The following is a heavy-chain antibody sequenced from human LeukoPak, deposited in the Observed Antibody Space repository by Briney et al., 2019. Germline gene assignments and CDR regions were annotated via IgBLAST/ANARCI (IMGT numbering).Heavy chain of an antibody. CDR1: GFPVNKYE. D-gene: IGHD2-21*02. Sequence: GGSLGLSCAASGFPVNKYEMHWVRQAPGKGLEWVSYIDAGATSTNYADSVWGRFTLSRDNAQNSVHLQMNSLRDEDTAVYYCVRGRLLRSTKYFDYWGQGALVTVSS. CDR2: IDAGATST. J-gene: IGHJ4*02. V-gene: IGHV3-48*03. CDR3: VRGRLLRSTKYFDY.